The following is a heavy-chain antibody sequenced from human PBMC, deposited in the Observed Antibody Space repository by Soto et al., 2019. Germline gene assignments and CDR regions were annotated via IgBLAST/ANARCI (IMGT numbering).Heavy chain of an antibody. J-gene: IGHJ4*02. CDR3: ARNILGGTTDY. V-gene: IGHV1-3*01. D-gene: IGHD1-7*01. CDR2: INAVNGDT. Sequence: ASVKVSCKASGYTFSNYAMHWVRQAPGQGLEWMGWINAVNGDTKYSQKIQGRVTITRDTSASTAYMELSSLRSEDTAVYYCARNILGGTTDYWGQGTVVTVSS. CDR1: GYTFSNYA.